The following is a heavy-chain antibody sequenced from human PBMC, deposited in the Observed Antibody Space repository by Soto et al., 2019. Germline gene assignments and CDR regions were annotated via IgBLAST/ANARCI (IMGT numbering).Heavy chain of an antibody. Sequence: PXGSLKISWNCSGNRFTTYWIGWVLQMPGKGLEWMGVIYPGDSDTRFSPSFQGQVTISADMSLSTAYLQWSSLRVSDTAMYYCATKAYHYDTNSFGYWGQGTLVTVSS. CDR1: GNRFTTYW. CDR3: ATKAYHYDTNSFGY. D-gene: IGHD3-22*01. J-gene: IGHJ4*02. V-gene: IGHV5-51*01. CDR2: IYPGDSDT.